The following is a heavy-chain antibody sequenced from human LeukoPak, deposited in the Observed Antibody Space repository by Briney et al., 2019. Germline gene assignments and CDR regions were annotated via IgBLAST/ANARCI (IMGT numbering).Heavy chain of an antibody. CDR1: GGPLSRFY. CDR3: ARGRGGGGSSNNWFDP. CDR2: IYYSGTT. V-gene: IGHV4-59*12. D-gene: IGHD2-15*01. Sequence: KPSETPSLPCTVSGGPLSRFYWSWIPPPPRKGLGWIGYIYYSGTTNYNPSLKSRVTTSVDTSKNQFSLNLISVTAADTAVYFCARGRGGGGSSNNWFDPWGQGTLVTVSS. J-gene: IGHJ5*02.